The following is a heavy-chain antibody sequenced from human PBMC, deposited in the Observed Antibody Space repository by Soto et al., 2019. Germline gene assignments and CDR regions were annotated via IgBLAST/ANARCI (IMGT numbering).Heavy chain of an antibody. CDR1: GYTFTSYG. CDR3: ARGLEGSSGYYGYYYYYGMDV. Sequence: QVQLVQSGAEVKKPGASVKVSCKASGYTFTSYGISWVRQAPGQGLEWMRWISAYNGNTNYAQKLQGRVTMTTDTSTSTAYMELRSLRSDDTAVYYCARGLEGSSGYYGYYYYYGMDVWGQGTTVTVSS. V-gene: IGHV1-18*04. CDR2: ISAYNGNT. J-gene: IGHJ6*02. D-gene: IGHD3-22*01.